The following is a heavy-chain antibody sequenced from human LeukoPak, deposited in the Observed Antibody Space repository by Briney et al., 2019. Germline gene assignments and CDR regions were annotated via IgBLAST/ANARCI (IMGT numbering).Heavy chain of an antibody. V-gene: IGHV5-51*01. D-gene: IGHD2-15*01. Sequence: GESLKISCKGSGYSFTSYWIGWVRQMPGKGLEWMGIIYPGDSDTRYSPSFQGQVTISADKSISTAYLQWSSLKASDTAMYYCARQEYCSGGSCYTWFDPWGQGTLVTVSS. CDR3: ARQEYCSGGSCYTWFDP. CDR1: GYSFTSYW. J-gene: IGHJ5*02. CDR2: IYPGDSDT.